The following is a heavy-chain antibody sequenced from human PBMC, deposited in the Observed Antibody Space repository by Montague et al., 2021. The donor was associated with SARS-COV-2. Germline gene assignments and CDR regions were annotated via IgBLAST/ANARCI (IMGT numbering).Heavy chain of an antibody. V-gene: IGHV3-21*01. J-gene: IGHJ4*02. CDR1: GFTVSSYS. Sequence: SLRLSCAASGFTVSSYSLNSVRQAPGKGLEWVSSISSSISYLYYSYSXXVLFTISRDNAKNSLYLQMNSLRAEDTAVYYCARDLTEDYGDAGFDYWGQGTLVTVSS. CDR3: ARDLTEDYGDAGFDY. D-gene: IGHD4-17*01. CDR2: ISSSISYL.